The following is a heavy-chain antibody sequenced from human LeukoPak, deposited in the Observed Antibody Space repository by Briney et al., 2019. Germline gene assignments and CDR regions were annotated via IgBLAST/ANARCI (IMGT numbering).Heavy chain of an antibody. D-gene: IGHD1-26*01. CDR2: ITSSSRYI. CDR3: ARDRGSYTLDY. V-gene: IGHV3-21*01. J-gene: IGHJ4*02. Sequence: GGSLRLSCSASGFTFTNYNMNWVRQAPGEGLEWVSSITSSSRYIYYADSVKGRFTISRDNAKNSLYLQMNSLRAEDTAVYYCARDRGSYTLDYWGQGALVTVSS. CDR1: GFTFTNYN.